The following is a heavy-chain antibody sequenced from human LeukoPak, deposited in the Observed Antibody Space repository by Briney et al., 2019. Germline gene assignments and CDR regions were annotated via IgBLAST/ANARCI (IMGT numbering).Heavy chain of an antibody. D-gene: IGHD6-19*01. CDR3: AKDNRRHYTSGPNPDSLH. J-gene: IGHJ4*02. CDR2: ISWNSGSI. CDR1: GFTSSSYG. Sequence: QSGGSLRLSCAASGFTSSSYGMHWVRQAPGKGLEWVSGISWNSGSIDYADSVKGRFTISRDNAKNSLYLQMNSLRVEDTALYYCAKDNRRHYTSGPNPDSLHWGQGALVTVSS. V-gene: IGHV3-9*02.